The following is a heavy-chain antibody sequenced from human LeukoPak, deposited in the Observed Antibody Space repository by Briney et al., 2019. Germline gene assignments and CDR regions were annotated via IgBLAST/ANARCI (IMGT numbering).Heavy chain of an antibody. Sequence: GGSLRLSCAASGFTVSSNYMSWVRQAPGKGLEWVSVIYSGGSTYYADSVKGRFTISRDNSKNTLYLQMNSLRAEDTAVYYCASSSIAARRFDYWGQGTLVTVSS. D-gene: IGHD6-6*01. J-gene: IGHJ4*02. CDR3: ASSSIAARRFDY. CDR2: IYSGGST. CDR1: GFTVSSNY. V-gene: IGHV3-53*01.